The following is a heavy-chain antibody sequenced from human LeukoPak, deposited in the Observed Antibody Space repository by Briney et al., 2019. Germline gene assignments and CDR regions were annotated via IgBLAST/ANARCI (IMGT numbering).Heavy chain of an antibody. Sequence: GGSLRLSCAASGFTFSSYSMNWVRQAPGKGLEWVSSISSSSSYIYYADSVKGRFTISRDNAKNSLYLQMNSLRAEDTAVYYCARGGSQPITLHVFDYWGQGILVTVSS. CDR3: ARGGSQPITLHVFDY. CDR1: GFTFSSYS. D-gene: IGHD2-15*01. V-gene: IGHV3-21*01. CDR2: ISSSSSYI. J-gene: IGHJ4*02.